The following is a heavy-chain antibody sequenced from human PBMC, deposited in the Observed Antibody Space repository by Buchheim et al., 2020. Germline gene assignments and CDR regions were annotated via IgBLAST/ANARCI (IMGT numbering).Heavy chain of an antibody. Sequence: QVQLVESGGGVVQPGRSLRLSCAASGFTFSSYGMHWVRQAPGKGLEWVAVISYDGSNKYYADSVKGRFTISRDNSKNTLYLQMNSLRAEDTAVYYCARVPRLDYYYMDVWGKGTT. CDR2: ISYDGSNK. D-gene: IGHD3-16*01. CDR1: GFTFSSYG. CDR3: ARVPRLDYYYMDV. J-gene: IGHJ6*03. V-gene: IGHV3-30*03.